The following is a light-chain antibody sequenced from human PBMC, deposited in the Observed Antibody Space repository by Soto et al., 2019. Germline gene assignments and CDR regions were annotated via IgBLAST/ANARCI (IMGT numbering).Light chain of an antibody. CDR2: EVS. CDR1: SADVGAYNY. Sequence: QSALTQPASVSGSPGQSITISCIGTSADVGAYNYVSWYQQHPGKAPKLMIYEVSNRPSGVSNRFSGSKSGNTASLTISGLEAEDEAESYCSSRAASGTYVFGTGTKLTVL. J-gene: IGLJ1*01. V-gene: IGLV2-14*01. CDR3: SSRAASGTYV.